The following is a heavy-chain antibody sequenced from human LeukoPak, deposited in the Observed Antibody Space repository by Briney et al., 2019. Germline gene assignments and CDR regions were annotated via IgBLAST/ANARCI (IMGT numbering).Heavy chain of an antibody. Sequence: PSETLSLTCTVSGGSISSYYWSWIRQPPGKGLEWIGYIYYSGSTNYNPSLKSRVTISVDTSKNQFSLKLSSVTAADTAVYYCARHWYTGPYYDSSGYYHAFDIWGQGTMVAVSS. CDR3: ARHWYTGPYYDSSGYYHAFDI. D-gene: IGHD3-22*01. V-gene: IGHV4-59*08. CDR2: IYYSGST. J-gene: IGHJ3*02. CDR1: GGSISSYY.